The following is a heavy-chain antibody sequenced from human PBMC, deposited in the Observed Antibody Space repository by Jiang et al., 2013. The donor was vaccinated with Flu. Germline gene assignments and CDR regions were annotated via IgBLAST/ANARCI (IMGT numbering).Heavy chain of an antibody. V-gene: IGHV3-30-3*01. CDR3: ARDRATVTLITDYGMDV. D-gene: IGHD4-17*01. Sequence: RQAPGKGLEWVAVISYDGSNKYYADSVKGRFTISRDNSKNTLYLQMNSLRAEDTAVYYCARDRATVTLITDYGMDVWGQGTTVTVSS. CDR2: ISYDGSNK. J-gene: IGHJ6*02.